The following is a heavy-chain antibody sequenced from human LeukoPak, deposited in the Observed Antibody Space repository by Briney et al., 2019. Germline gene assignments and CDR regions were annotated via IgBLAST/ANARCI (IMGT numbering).Heavy chain of an antibody. CDR1: GFTFSSYA. Sequence: GGSLRLSCAASGFTFSSYAMSWVRQAPGKGLEWVSAISGSGGSTYYADSVKGRFTISRDNSKNTLYLQMNSLRGEDTAVYYCAKIRDDFGNYYFEYWGQGTLATVSS. D-gene: IGHD4-17*01. V-gene: IGHV3-23*01. CDR3: AKIRDDFGNYYFEY. CDR2: ISGSGGST. J-gene: IGHJ4*02.